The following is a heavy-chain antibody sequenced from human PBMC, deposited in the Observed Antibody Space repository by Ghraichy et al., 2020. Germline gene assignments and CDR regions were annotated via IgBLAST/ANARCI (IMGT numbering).Heavy chain of an antibody. V-gene: IGHV3-23*01. J-gene: IGHJ4*02. Sequence: GGSLRLSCAASGFTFSDYAMSWVRQAPGKGLEWVSTISGSGGSIDYADSVKGPFTISRDNSKNTLYLQMNSLRAEDTAVYYCAKGPSLSGYIYYWGQGTLVTVSS. CDR1: GFTFSDYA. D-gene: IGHD5-12*01. CDR3: AKGPSLSGYIYY. CDR2: ISGSGGSI.